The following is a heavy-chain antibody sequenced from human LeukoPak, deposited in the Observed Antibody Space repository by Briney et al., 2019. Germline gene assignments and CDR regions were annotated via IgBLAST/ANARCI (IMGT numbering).Heavy chain of an antibody. Sequence: GGSLRLSCAASGFTFSSYAMSWIRQAPGKGLEWVSYISSSGSTIYYADSVKGRFTISRDNAKNSLYLQMNSLRAEDTAVYYCARYQVRHPRRDNWFDPWGQGTLVTVSS. D-gene: IGHD2-2*01. CDR3: ARYQVRHPRRDNWFDP. J-gene: IGHJ5*02. CDR1: GFTFSSYA. V-gene: IGHV3-11*01. CDR2: ISSSGSTI.